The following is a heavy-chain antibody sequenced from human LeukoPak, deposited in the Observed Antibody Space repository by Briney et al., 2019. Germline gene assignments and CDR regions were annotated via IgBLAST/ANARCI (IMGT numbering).Heavy chain of an antibody. CDR1: GFTFSSYA. Sequence: GGSLRLSCAASGFTFSSYAMSWVRQAPGKGLEWVSAISGSGGSTYYADSVKGRFTISRDNSKNTLYLHMNSVRAEDTSVYYCAKDQQWLVPGAFDIWGQGTMVTVSS. J-gene: IGHJ3*02. CDR2: ISGSGGST. V-gene: IGHV3-23*01. CDR3: AKDQQWLVPGAFDI. D-gene: IGHD6-19*01.